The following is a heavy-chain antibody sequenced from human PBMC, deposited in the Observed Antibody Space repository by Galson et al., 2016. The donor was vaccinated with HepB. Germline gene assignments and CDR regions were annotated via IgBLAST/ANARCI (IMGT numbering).Heavy chain of an antibody. CDR1: GFTFSDAW. V-gene: IGHV3-15*01. CDR2: IKSTADGGTK. Sequence: SLRLSCAASGFTFSDAWMSWARQAPGKGLEWVGRIKSTADGGTKNYAAPVSGRFTISRDDSKDTVYLEMNSLKIEDTAVYYCATDRPTLPLHRWGQGTLVKVSS. J-gene: IGHJ4*02. CDR3: ATDRPTLPLHR.